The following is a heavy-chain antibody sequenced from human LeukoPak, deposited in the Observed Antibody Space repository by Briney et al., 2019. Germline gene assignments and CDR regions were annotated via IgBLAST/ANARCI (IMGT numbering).Heavy chain of an antibody. CDR3: ASTSGSYYAFDY. J-gene: IGHJ4*02. V-gene: IGHV4-4*02. D-gene: IGHD1-26*01. CDR1: GGSISSSNW. CDR2: IYHSGST. Sequence: PSETLSLTCAVSGGSISSSNWWSWVRQPPGKGQEWIGEIYHSGSTNYNPSLKSRVTTSVDTSKNQFSLKLSSVTAADTAVYYCASTSGSYYAFDYWGQGTLVTVSS.